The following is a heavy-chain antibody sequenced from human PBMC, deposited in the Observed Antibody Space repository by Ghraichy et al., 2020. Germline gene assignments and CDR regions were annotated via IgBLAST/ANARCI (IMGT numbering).Heavy chain of an antibody. CDR2: ISTTSSYI. D-gene: IGHD6-13*01. V-gene: IGHV3-21*01. CDR3: ARAYCSTTACYSFDY. J-gene: IGHJ4*02. CDR1: GFTLGSYT. Sequence: GGSLRLSCEASGFTLGSYTMNWIRQAPGKGLEWVSSISTTSSYIYYTESLKGRFTISRDNAKNSLYLQMSSLRADDTAVYYCARAYCSTTACYSFDYWGQGTLVTVSS.